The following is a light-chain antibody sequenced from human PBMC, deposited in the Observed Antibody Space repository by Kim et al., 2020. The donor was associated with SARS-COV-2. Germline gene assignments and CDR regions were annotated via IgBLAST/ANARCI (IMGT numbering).Light chain of an antibody. Sequence: GQSIAISCTGTSSDVGGYDYVSWYQHHPGKAPKLMIFDVDKRPSGVSNRFSGSKSGNTASLTISRLQAADEADYYCISYTSSSTLVFGTGTKVTVL. V-gene: IGLV2-14*03. CDR1: SSDVGGYDY. J-gene: IGLJ1*01. CDR3: ISYTSSSTLV. CDR2: DVD.